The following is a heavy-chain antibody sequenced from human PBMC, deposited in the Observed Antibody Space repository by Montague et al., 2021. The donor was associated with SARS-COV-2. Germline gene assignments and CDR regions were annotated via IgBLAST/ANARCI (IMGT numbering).Heavy chain of an antibody. CDR2: IYHYGSA. V-gene: IGHV4-59*08. Sequence: SETLSLTCSVSGGSISSSYWSWIRQPPGKGLEWIGYIYHYGSAKYNPSLKSRVTISVDTSKNQFSLKLFSVTAVDTTVYYCARRANWDWYYFDYWGQGTLVTVSS. CDR3: ARRANWDWYYFDY. CDR1: GGSISSSY. J-gene: IGHJ4*02. D-gene: IGHD7-27*01.